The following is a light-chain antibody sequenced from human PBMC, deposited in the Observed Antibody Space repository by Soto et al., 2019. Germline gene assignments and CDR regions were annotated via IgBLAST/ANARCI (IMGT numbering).Light chain of an antibody. CDR1: SSDVGGYNY. Sequence: QSALTQPASVSGSPGQPITISCTGNSSDVGGYNYVSWYQQHPGKAPKLMIYEVSNRPSGVSNRFSGSKSGNTASLTISGLQAEDEADYYCSSYTSSSTWVFGGGTKLTVL. J-gene: IGLJ3*02. CDR3: SSYTSSSTWV. V-gene: IGLV2-14*01. CDR2: EVS.